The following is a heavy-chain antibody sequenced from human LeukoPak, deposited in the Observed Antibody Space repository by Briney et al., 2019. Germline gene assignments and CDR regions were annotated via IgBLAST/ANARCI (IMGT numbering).Heavy chain of an antibody. J-gene: IGHJ6*03. CDR1: GGTFSSYA. D-gene: IGHD5-24*01. CDR3: ARDRDGYNVPPNYYYYYMDV. CDR2: IIPIFGTA. V-gene: IGHV1-69*05. Sequence: SVKVSYKASGGTFSSYAISWVRQAPGQGLEWMGGIIPIFGTANYAQKFQGRVTITTDESTSTAYMELSSLRSEDTAVYYCARDRDGYNVPPNYYYYYMDVWGKGTTVTVSS.